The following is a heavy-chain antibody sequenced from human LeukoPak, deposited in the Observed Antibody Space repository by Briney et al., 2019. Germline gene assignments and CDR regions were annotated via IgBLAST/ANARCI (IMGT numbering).Heavy chain of an antibody. V-gene: IGHV1-69*13. CDR2: IIPIFGTA. CDR1: GGTFSSYA. CDR3: AREGSSGYYNWFDP. Sequence: GASVNVSCKASGGTFSSYAISWVRQAPGQGLEWMGGIIPIFGTANYAQKFQGRVTITADESTSTAYMELSSLRSEDTAVYYCAREGSSGYYNWFDPWGQGTLVTVSS. D-gene: IGHD3-22*01. J-gene: IGHJ5*02.